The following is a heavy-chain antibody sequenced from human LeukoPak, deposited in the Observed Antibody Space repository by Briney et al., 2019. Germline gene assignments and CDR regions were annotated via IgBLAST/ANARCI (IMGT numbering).Heavy chain of an antibody. D-gene: IGHD4-17*01. Sequence: ASVKVSCKASGYTFTSYDINWVRQATGQGLEWMGWMNPNSGNTGHAQKFQGRVTMTRNTSISTAYMELSSLRSEDTAVYYCARGSTVTKHYYYYGMDVWGQGTTVTVSS. CDR3: ARGSTVTKHYYYYGMDV. J-gene: IGHJ6*02. CDR1: GYTFTSYD. V-gene: IGHV1-8*01. CDR2: MNPNSGNT.